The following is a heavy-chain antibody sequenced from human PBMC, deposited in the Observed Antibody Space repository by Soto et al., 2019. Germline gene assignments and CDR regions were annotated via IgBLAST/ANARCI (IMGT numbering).Heavy chain of an antibody. V-gene: IGHV3-23*01. D-gene: IGHD2-15*01. CDR3: AKDDINIVVGPYSDY. CDR1: GFTFSSYA. Sequence: EVQLLESGGGLVQPGGSLRLSCAASGFTFSSYAMSWVRQAPGKGLEWVSAISGSGGSTYYADSVKGRFTISRDNSKNTLYLQMNSLRAEDTALYYCAKDDINIVVGPYSDYWGQGTLVTVSS. CDR2: ISGSGGST. J-gene: IGHJ4*02.